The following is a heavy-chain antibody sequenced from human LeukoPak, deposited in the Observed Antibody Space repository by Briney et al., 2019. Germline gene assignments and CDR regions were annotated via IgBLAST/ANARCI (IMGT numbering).Heavy chain of an antibody. Sequence: ASVKVSCKASGYTFTSYYMHWVRQAPGQGLEWMGIINPSGGSTSYAQKFQGRVTITADESTSTAYMELSSLRSEDTAVYYCARDTPSDRYFDYWGQGTLVTVSS. CDR2: INPSGGST. V-gene: IGHV1-46*01. J-gene: IGHJ4*02. CDR1: GYTFTSYY. CDR3: ARDTPSDRYFDY. D-gene: IGHD3-16*01.